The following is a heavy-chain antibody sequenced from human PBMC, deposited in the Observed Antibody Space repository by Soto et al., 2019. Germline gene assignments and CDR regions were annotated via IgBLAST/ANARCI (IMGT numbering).Heavy chain of an antibody. CDR2: IKQDGSEK. Sequence: GGSLRLSCAASGFTFSSYWMSWVRQAPGKGLEWVANIKQDGSEKYYVDSVKGRFTISRDNAKNSLYLQMNSLRAEDTAVYYCARDQVAEVCSGGSCYSGSWFDPWGQGTLVTVSS. V-gene: IGHV3-7*01. J-gene: IGHJ5*02. D-gene: IGHD2-15*01. CDR3: ARDQVAEVCSGGSCYSGSWFDP. CDR1: GFTFSSYW.